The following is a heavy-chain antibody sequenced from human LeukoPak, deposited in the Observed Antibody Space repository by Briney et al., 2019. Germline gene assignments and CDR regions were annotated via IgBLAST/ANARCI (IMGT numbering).Heavy chain of an antibody. J-gene: IGHJ3*02. D-gene: IGHD3/OR15-3a*01. CDR3: ARVFSGTDDAFDI. CDR1: GGSISNYY. CDR2: IYTSGST. V-gene: IGHV4-4*07. Sequence: SETLSLTCTVSGGSISNYYWSWIRQPAGKGLEWIGRIYTSGSTNFNPSLKSRVTMSVDTSKNQFSLRLDSVTAADTAVYYCARVFSGTDDAFDIWGQGTMVTVSS.